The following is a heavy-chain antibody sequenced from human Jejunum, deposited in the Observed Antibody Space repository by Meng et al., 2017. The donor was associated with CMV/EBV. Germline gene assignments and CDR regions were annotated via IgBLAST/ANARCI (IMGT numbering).Heavy chain of an antibody. V-gene: IGHV3-23*01. D-gene: IGHD3-3*02. J-gene: IGHJ4*02. CDR1: GFTFDSYA. CDR3: AKHLARGFDY. Sequence: CAAAGFTFDSYAMGWVRQAARKGPEWVSAISGNSVTIYYADSVKGRFSISRDNSENTLFLQMNSLRAEDTAIYFCAKHLARGFDYWGQGTLVTFSS. CDR2: ISGNSVTI.